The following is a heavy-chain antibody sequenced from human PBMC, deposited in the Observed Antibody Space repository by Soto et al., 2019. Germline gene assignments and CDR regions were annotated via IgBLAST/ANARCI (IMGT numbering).Heavy chain of an antibody. CDR2: TYYRSKWYN. CDR3: ARDYYDSSGYYYEYYFDY. CDR1: GDSVSSNSAA. V-gene: IGHV6-1*01. D-gene: IGHD3-22*01. J-gene: IGHJ4*02. Sequence: SRTLSLTCAISGDSVSSNSAAWNWIRQSPSRGLEWLGRTYYRSKWYNDYAVSVKSRITINPDTSKNQFSLQLNSVTPEDTAVYYCARDYYDSSGYYYEYYFDYWGQGTLVTVSS.